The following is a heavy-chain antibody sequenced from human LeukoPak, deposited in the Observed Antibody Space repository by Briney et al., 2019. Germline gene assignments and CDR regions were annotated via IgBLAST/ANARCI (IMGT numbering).Heavy chain of an antibody. CDR2: IYYSGST. CDR3: ARVVSRNEWLRLMDY. D-gene: IGHD5-12*01. V-gene: IGHV4-30-4*08. J-gene: IGHJ4*02. Sequence: SETLSLTCTVSGGSISSSSYYWGWIRQPPGKGLEWIGYIYYSGSTYYNPSLKSRVTISVDTSKNQFSLKLSSVTAADTAVYYCARVVSRNEWLRLMDYWGQGTLVTVSS. CDR1: GGSISSSSYY.